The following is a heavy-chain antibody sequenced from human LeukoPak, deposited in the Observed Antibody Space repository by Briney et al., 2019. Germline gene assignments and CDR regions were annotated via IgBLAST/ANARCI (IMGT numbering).Heavy chain of an antibody. CDR2: ICSSSSYI. CDR3: ARVYYRGGDFYYFDY. V-gene: IGHV3-21*01. D-gene: IGHD2-21*02. CDR1: GFTFSSYS. Sequence: GGSLRLSCAASGFTFSSYSMNWVRQAPGKGLEWDSSICSSSSYIYYADSVKGRCTISRDNAKNSLYLQMNSLRAEDTAVYYCARVYYRGGDFYYFDYWGQGTLVTVSS. J-gene: IGHJ4*02.